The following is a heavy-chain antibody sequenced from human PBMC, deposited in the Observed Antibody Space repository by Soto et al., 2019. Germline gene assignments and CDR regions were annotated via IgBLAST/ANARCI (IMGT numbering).Heavy chain of an antibody. Sequence: GASVKVSCKASGFSFTGYYRHWLRQAPGQGLEWMGWINAHSGGTEYAQKFQGRVTLTRDTSIATAYLTLTSLTSDDTALYYCAKDLTRKLHYWLDPFGQRSQVAVSS. CDR1: GFSFTGYY. V-gene: IGHV1-2*02. CDR3: AKDLTRKLHYWLDP. CDR2: INAHSGGT. J-gene: IGHJ5*02. D-gene: IGHD3-10*01.